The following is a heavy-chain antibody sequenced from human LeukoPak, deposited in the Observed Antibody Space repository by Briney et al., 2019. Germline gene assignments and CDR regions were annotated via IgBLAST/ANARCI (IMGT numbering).Heavy chain of an antibody. CDR1: GYTFSSYG. Sequence: ASVKVSCKASGYTFSSYGISWVRQAPGQGLEWMGWISAYNGNTNYAQKLQGRVTMTRDTSMSTVYMELSSLRSEDTAVYYCARDRFGGASGYWGQGTLVTVSS. CDR2: ISAYNGNT. J-gene: IGHJ4*02. CDR3: ARDRFGGASGY. V-gene: IGHV1-18*01. D-gene: IGHD3-16*01.